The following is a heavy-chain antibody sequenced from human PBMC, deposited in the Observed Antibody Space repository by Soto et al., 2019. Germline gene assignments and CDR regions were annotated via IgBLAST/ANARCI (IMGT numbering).Heavy chain of an antibody. Sequence: SETLSLTCTVSGGSISSGGYYWSWIRQHPGKGLEWIGYIYYSGSTYYNPSLKSRVTISVDTSKNQFSLKLSSVTAADTAVYYCATNRLFPFDPWGQGTLVTVSS. J-gene: IGHJ5*02. CDR3: ATNRLFPFDP. V-gene: IGHV4-31*03. CDR2: IYYSGST. CDR1: GGSISSGGYY.